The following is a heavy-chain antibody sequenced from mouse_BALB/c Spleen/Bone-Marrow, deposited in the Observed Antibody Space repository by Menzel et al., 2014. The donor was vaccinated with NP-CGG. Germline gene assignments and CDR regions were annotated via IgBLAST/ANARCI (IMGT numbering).Heavy chain of an antibody. J-gene: IGHJ2*01. CDR3: ARYRLGKYFDY. V-gene: IGHV14-3*02. CDR2: IDPAIGNT. Sequence: VQLQQSGADLVNPGASVMLSCTVSGFNIKATYLHWVKPRPEQGREWIGRIDPAIGNTKYDPKFQGKATITADTSSNTAYLQLSILASEDTAVYYCARYRLGKYFDYLGQGSTLTVSP. D-gene: IGHD1-2*01. CDR1: GFNIKATY.